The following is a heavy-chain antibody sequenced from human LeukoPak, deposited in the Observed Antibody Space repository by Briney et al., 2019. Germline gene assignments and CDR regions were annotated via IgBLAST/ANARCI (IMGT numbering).Heavy chain of an antibody. V-gene: IGHV4-59*11. CDR2: IHKSGST. D-gene: IGHD2-2*01. CDR3: GRESFGGHCSRTGCYQYTWVDP. J-gene: IGHJ5*02. CDR1: GGSISSLY. Sequence: SETLSLTCTVSGGSISSLYWTWIRQPPGKGLEWIGNIHKSGSTNYNPSLKSRVTISVDTAKNQFSLRPNSVTAADTAVYYCGRESFGGHCSRTGCYQYTWVDPWGQGSLVTVSS.